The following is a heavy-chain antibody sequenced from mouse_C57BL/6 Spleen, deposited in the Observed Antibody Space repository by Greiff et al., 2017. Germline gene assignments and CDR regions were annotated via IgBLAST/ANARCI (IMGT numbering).Heavy chain of an antibody. V-gene: IGHV1-37*01. CDR1: GYSFTGYF. CDR2: INPYNGDT. J-gene: IGHJ4*01. CDR3: ARSRYDGGNAMDY. D-gene: IGHD2-14*01. Sequence: EVKVVESGPELVKPGASVKISCKASGYSFTGYFMNWVKQSHGKSLEWIGRINPYNGDTFYNQKFKGKATLTVDKSSSTAHMELLSLTSEDFAVYYCARSRYDGGNAMDYWGQGTSVTVSS.